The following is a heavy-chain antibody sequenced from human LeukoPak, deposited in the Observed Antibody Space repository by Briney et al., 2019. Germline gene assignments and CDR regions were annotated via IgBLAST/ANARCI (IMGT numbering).Heavy chain of an antibody. Sequence: GGSLRLSCAASGFTFSSYAMSWVRQAPGKGLEWVSATSGSGGSTYYADSVKGRFTISRDNSKNTLYLQMNSLRAEDTAVYYCARRETYYYGSGSHSGFDYWGQGTLVTVSS. J-gene: IGHJ4*02. V-gene: IGHV3-23*01. CDR1: GFTFSSYA. CDR3: ARRETYYYGSGSHSGFDY. D-gene: IGHD3-10*01. CDR2: TSGSGGST.